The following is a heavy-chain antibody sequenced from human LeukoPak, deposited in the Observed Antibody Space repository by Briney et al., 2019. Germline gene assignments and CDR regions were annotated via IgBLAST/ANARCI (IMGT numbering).Heavy chain of an antibody. D-gene: IGHD1-26*01. CDR1: GFTFSSYS. Sequence: GGSLRLSCAASGFTFSSYSMNWVRQAPGKGLEWVSTISGGGGSTYYADSVKGRFTISRDNSKNTLYLQVNSLRAEDTAVYYCAKGGKWDVTPFDYWGQGTLVAVSS. CDR3: AKGGKWDVTPFDY. V-gene: IGHV3-23*01. CDR2: ISGGGGST. J-gene: IGHJ4*02.